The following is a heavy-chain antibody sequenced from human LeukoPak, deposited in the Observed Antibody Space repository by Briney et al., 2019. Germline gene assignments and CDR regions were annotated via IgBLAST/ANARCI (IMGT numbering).Heavy chain of an antibody. J-gene: IGHJ5*02. D-gene: IGHD2-15*01. CDR3: ARSRVANDWFDP. Sequence: PSETLSLTYTVSGGSISSYYWSWSRQPPGKGLEWIGYIYYSGSTNYNPSLKSRVTISVDTSKNQFSLKLSSVTAADTAVYYCARSRVANDWFDPWGQGTLVTVSS. CDR2: IYYSGST. V-gene: IGHV4-59*01. CDR1: GGSISSYY.